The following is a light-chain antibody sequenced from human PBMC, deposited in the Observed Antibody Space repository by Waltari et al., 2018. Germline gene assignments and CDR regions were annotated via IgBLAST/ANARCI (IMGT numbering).Light chain of an antibody. CDR1: SLRSHY. V-gene: IGLV3-19*01. CDR3: NSRDSSDDYQL. J-gene: IGLJ2*01. CDR2: GKS. Sequence: SSELTQDPAVSVALGQTVRITCQGDSLRSHYASWYQQKPGQAPRLLIYGKSHRRTTWIPDRFSGSSSGNTASLTITGAQAEDEADYYCNSRDSSDDYQLFGGGTKVSVL.